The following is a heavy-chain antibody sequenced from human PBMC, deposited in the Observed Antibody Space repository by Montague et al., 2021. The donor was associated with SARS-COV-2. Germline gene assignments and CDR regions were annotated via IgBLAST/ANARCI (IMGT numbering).Heavy chain of an antibody. Sequence: SETLSLTCTVSGGSISSYYWSWIRQPPGKGLEWIGYIYYSGSTNYNPSLKSRVTISVDTSKNQFSLKLSSVTAADTAVDYCAGVKRGYYYGLGVSAHFDYWGQGTLVTVSS. J-gene: IGHJ4*02. CDR2: IYYSGST. V-gene: IGHV4-59*01. D-gene: IGHD3-10*01. CDR3: AGVKRGYYYGLGVSAHFDY. CDR1: GGSISSYY.